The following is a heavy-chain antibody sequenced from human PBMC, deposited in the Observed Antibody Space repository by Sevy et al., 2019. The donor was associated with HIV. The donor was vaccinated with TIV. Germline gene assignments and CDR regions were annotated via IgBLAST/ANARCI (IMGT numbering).Heavy chain of an antibody. J-gene: IGHJ6*02. Sequence: ASVKVSCKASGYTFTSYGISWVRQAPGQGLEWMGWISAYNGNTNYAQKHQGRVTMTTDTSTSTAYMELKSLRSDDTAVYYCARDPNNWKFSGLSEYDYYSMDVWGQGTTVTVSS. D-gene: IGHD1-20*01. CDR2: ISAYNGNT. V-gene: IGHV1-18*01. CDR1: GYTFTSYG. CDR3: ARDPNNWKFSGLSEYDYYSMDV.